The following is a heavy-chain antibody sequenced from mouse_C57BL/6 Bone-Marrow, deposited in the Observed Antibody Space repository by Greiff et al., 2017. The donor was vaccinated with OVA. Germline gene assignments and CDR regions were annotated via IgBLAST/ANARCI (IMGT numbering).Heavy chain of an antibody. CDR1: GFTFSSYG. J-gene: IGHJ1*03. D-gene: IGHD2-5*01. CDR2: ISSGGSYT. CDR3: ARQDYSNYCDFEV. V-gene: IGHV5-6*01. Sequence: EVKLMESGGDLVKPGGSLKLSCAASGFTFSSYGMSWVRQTPDKRLEWVATISSGGSYTYYPDSVKGRFTISRDNAKNTLYLQMSSLKSEDTAMYYCARQDYSNYCDFEVWGTGTTVTVSS.